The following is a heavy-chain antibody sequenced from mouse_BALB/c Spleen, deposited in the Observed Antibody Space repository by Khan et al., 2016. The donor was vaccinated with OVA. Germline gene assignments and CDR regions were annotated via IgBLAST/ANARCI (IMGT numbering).Heavy chain of an antibody. CDR1: GYTFTDYV. CDR2: IYPYTDDT. D-gene: IGHD1-1*01. CDR3: ARSTTDYYTMDY. V-gene: IGHV1S136*01. Sequence: VQLQQSGPELVKPGASVKMSCKASGYTFTDYVIHWVKQKPGQGLEWIGYIYPYTDDTESTEGFKGKATLTLDKSSSTAYMDLRSLTSADSSVYYCARSTTDYYTMDYWGQGTSVTVSS. J-gene: IGHJ4*01.